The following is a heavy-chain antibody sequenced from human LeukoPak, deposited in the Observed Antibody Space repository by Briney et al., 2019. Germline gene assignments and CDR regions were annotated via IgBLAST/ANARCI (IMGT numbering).Heavy chain of an antibody. CDR2: IYYSGST. CDR3: ARAPGGKNSSPYFFDY. V-gene: IGHV4-59*01. J-gene: IGHJ4*02. CDR1: GGSISTYY. Sequence: SETLSLTCTVSGGSISTYYWSWIRQPPGKGLEWVWYIYYSGSTNYNPSPKSRVTISVDTSKNQFYLKLSSVTAADTAVYYCARAPGGKNSSPYFFDYWGQGTLVTVSS. D-gene: IGHD6-6*01.